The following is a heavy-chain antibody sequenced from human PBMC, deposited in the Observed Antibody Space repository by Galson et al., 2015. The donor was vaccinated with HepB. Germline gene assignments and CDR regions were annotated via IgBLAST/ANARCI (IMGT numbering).Heavy chain of an antibody. CDR3: ASRCSSTSCYHAFDI. V-gene: IGHV3-7*01. CDR1: GFTFNNYA. CDR2: IKQDGSEK. D-gene: IGHD2-2*01. Sequence: SLRLSCATSGFTFNNYAMRWDRQAPGKGLEWVANIKQDGSEKYYVDSVKGRFTISRDNAKNSLYLQMNSLRAEDTAVYYCASRCSSTSCYHAFDIWGQGTMVTVSS. J-gene: IGHJ3*02.